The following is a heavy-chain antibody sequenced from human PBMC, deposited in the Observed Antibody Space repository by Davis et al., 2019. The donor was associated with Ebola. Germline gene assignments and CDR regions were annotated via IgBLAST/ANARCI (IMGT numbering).Heavy chain of an antibody. CDR2: IYHSGST. D-gene: IGHD1-7*01. J-gene: IGHJ5*02. CDR3: ARQELELLLDVSFFDP. Sequence: SETLSLTCTVSGYSISSGYYWGWIRQPPGKGLEWIGSIYHSGSTYYNPSLKSRVTISVDTSKNQFSLKLSSVTAADTAVYYCARQELELLLDVSFFDPWGQGTLVTVSS. V-gene: IGHV4-38-2*02. CDR1: GYSISSGYY.